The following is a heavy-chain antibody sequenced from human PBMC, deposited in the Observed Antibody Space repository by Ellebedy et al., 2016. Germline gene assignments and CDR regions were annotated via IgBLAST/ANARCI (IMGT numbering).Heavy chain of an antibody. CDR1: GGSISSYY. D-gene: IGHD3-22*01. Sequence: SETLSLTCTVSGGSISSYYWSWIRQPPGKGLEWIGYIYYSGSTNYNPSLKSRVTISVDTSKNQFSLKLSSVTAADTAVYYCARALNYYDRSGYYPKSFDYWGQGTLVTVSS. V-gene: IGHV4-59*01. CDR3: ARALNYYDRSGYYPKSFDY. J-gene: IGHJ4*02. CDR2: IYYSGST.